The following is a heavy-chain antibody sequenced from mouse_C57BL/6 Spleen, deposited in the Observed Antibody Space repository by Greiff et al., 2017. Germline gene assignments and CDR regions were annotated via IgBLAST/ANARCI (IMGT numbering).Heavy chain of an antibody. J-gene: IGHJ4*01. Sequence: QVQLQQSGPGLVQPSQSLSITCTVSGFSLTSYGVHWVRQSPGKGLEWLGVIWRGGSTDYNAAFMSRLSITMDNSKSQVFFKMNSLQADDTAIYYCSKIYYYGSGAMDYWGQGTSVTVSS. CDR1: GFSLTSYG. CDR2: IWRGGST. CDR3: SKIYYYGSGAMDY. D-gene: IGHD1-1*01. V-gene: IGHV2-5*01.